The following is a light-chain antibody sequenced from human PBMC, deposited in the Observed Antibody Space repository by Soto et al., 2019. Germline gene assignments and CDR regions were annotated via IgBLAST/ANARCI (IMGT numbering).Light chain of an antibody. V-gene: IGLV2-14*01. J-gene: IGLJ2*01. Sequence: QSVLTQPASVSGSPGQSITISCTGTSSDVGGYNYVSWYQQHPGKAPKLMIYEVSNRPSGVSNRFSGSKSGNTASLTTSRLQAEEEADYYCSSYTSSSTLVFGGGTKLTVL. CDR3: SSYTSSSTLV. CDR2: EVS. CDR1: SSDVGGYNY.